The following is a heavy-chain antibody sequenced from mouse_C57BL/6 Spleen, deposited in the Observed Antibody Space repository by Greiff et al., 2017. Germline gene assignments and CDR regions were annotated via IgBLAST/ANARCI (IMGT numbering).Heavy chain of an antibody. Sequence: VQVVESGPGLVAPSQSLSITCTVSGFSLTSYGVSWVRQPPGKGLEWLGVIWGDGSTNYHAALISRLSISKDNSKSQVFLKLNSLQTDDTATYYCAKEGSSPYYYAMDYWGQGTSVTVSS. V-gene: IGHV2-3*01. CDR2: IWGDGST. J-gene: IGHJ4*01. CDR3: AKEGSSPYYYAMDY. CDR1: GFSLTSYG. D-gene: IGHD1-1*01.